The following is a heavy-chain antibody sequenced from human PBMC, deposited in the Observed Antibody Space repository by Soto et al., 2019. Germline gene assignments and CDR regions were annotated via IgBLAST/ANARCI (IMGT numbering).Heavy chain of an antibody. Sequence: EVQLLESGGGLVQPGGSLRLSCAASGFTFSSYAMSWVRQAPGKGLEWVAAISGSGGSTYYADSVKGRFTISSDNSKNTLYLQMNSLRAEDTAVYYCAVGRYYDSSGYYPYYFDYWGQGTLVTVSS. J-gene: IGHJ4*02. CDR3: AVGRYYDSSGYYPYYFDY. V-gene: IGHV3-23*01. CDR2: ISGSGGST. CDR1: GFTFSSYA. D-gene: IGHD3-22*01.